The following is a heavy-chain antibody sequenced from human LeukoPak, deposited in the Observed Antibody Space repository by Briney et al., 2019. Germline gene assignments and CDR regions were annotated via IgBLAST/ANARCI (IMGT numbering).Heavy chain of an antibody. Sequence: GGSLRLSCAASGFTFSNYWMSWVRQAPGKGLEWVANIKHDGRDKHYVDSVKGRFTIAGDSAKNSLNLQMNSLRAEDTAVYYCARGGNYDILTGYIFDCWGQGTPVTVSS. CDR2: IKHDGRDK. V-gene: IGHV3-7*03. CDR1: GFTFSNYW. CDR3: ARGGNYDILTGYIFDC. D-gene: IGHD3-9*01. J-gene: IGHJ4*02.